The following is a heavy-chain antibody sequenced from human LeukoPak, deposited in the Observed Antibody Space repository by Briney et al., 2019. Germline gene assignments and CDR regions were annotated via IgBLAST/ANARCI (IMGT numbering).Heavy chain of an antibody. D-gene: IGHD6-13*01. CDR1: GFTFSSYA. Sequence: GGSLRLSCAASGFTFSSYAMHWVRQATGKGLEWVAVISYDGSNKHYADSVKGRLTISRDNVKNTLYLQMNSLRPEDTAVYYCARAQLAAAATGGFDYWGQGTLVTVSS. CDR2: ISYDGSNK. V-gene: IGHV3-30-3*01. CDR3: ARAQLAAAATGGFDY. J-gene: IGHJ4*02.